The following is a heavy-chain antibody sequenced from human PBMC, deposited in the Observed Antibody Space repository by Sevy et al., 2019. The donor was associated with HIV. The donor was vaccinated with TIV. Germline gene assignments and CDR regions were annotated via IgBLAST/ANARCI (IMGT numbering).Heavy chain of an antibody. CDR3: AREASGELRYYGMDV. V-gene: IGHV1-69*13. CDR2: IIPIFGTA. J-gene: IGHJ6*02. Sequence: ASVKVSCKASGGTFSSYAISWVRQAPGQGLEWMGGIIPIFGTANYAQKFQGRVTITADESMSTAYMELSSLRSEDTAVYYCAREASGELRYYGMDVWGQGTTVTVSS. D-gene: IGHD1-26*01. CDR1: GGTFSSYA.